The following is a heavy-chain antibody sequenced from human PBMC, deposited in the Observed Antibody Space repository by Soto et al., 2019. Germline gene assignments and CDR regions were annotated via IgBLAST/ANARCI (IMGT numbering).Heavy chain of an antibody. J-gene: IGHJ4*02. CDR3: ARSIDSSGYYFSNC. D-gene: IGHD3-22*01. Sequence: KPSETLSLTCTVSGGSISNYYWSWIRQSPGKGLEWIGYIHYSGSTNYNPSLKSRVTVSVDTSRNQFSLKLTSVTAADTGVYYCARSIDSSGYYFSNCWGQGTLVTVSS. V-gene: IGHV4-59*01. CDR2: IHYSGST. CDR1: GGSISNYY.